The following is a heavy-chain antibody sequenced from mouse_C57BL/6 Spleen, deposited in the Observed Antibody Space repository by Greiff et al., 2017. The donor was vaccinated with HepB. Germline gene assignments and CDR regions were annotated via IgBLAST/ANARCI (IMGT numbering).Heavy chain of an antibody. Sequence: EVQVVESGGDLVKPGGSLKLSCAASGFTFSSYGMSWVRQTPDKRLEWVATISSGGSYTYYPDSVKGRFTISRDNAKNTLYLQMSSLKSEDTAMYYCARHTTVVGYFDVWGTGTTVTVSS. CDR3: ARHTTVVGYFDV. D-gene: IGHD1-1*01. J-gene: IGHJ1*03. CDR1: GFTFSSYG. CDR2: ISSGGSYT. V-gene: IGHV5-6*01.